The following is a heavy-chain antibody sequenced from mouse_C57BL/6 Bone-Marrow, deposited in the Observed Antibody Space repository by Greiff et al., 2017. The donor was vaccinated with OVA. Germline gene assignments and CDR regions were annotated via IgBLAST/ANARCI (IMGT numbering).Heavy chain of an antibody. CDR2: ISNGGGST. D-gene: IGHD1-1*01. J-gene: IGHJ2*01. V-gene: IGHV5-12*01. Sequence: EVKVEESGGGLVQPGGSLKLSCAASGFTFSDYYMYWVRQTPEKRLEWVAYISNGGGSTYYPDTVKGRFTISRDNAKNTLYLQMSRLKSEDTAMYYCARQGHYYGSSPFDYWGQGTTLTVSS. CDR3: ARQGHYYGSSPFDY. CDR1: GFTFSDYY.